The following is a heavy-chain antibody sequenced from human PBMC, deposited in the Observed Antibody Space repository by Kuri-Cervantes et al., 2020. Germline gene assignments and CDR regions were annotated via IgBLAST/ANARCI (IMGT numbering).Heavy chain of an antibody. CDR1: GGSFSGYY. CDR2: INHSGST. Sequence: GSLRLSCAVYGGSFSGYYWSWIRQPPGKGLEWIGEINHSGSTNYNPSLKSRVTISVDTSKNQFSLKLSSVTAADTAVYYCTRTSVYCSGGSCYSEHDYWGQGTLVTVSS. D-gene: IGHD2-15*01. V-gene: IGHV4-34*01. CDR3: TRTSVYCSGGSCYSEHDY. J-gene: IGHJ4*02.